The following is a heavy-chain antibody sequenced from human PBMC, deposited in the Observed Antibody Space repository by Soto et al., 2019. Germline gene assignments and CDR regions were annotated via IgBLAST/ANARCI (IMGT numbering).Heavy chain of an antibody. CDR1: GFTFSSFA. J-gene: IGHJ6*02. Sequence: QEQLVESGGGVVQPGRSLRLSCVASGFTFSSFAMHWVRQAPGKGLEWVAVMSYDGRNKNYADSVKGRVTISRDNSKNTLYLQRNSLRAEDTAVYYCAKVQGIAAGWGMEVWGQGTAVTVSS. CDR2: MSYDGRNK. CDR3: AKVQGIAAGWGMEV. V-gene: IGHV3-30*04. D-gene: IGHD6-13*01.